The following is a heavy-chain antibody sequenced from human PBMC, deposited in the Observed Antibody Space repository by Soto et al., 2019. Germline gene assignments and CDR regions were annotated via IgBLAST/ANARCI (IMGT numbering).Heavy chain of an antibody. CDR1: GFTFNDYT. J-gene: IGHJ4*02. V-gene: IGHV3-43*01. Sequence: EVQLVESGGVVVQPGGSLRLSCAASGFTFNDYTMHWVRQAPGKGLEWVSLIGWDGGTRYYAASVEGRFTISRDNSKNALYLQMNSLRTEDAALYYCVRDMNSYHTCGYYSYYFDSWGQGTLVTVSS. CDR2: IGWDGGTR. CDR3: VRDMNSYHTCGYYSYYFDS. D-gene: IGHD3-22*01.